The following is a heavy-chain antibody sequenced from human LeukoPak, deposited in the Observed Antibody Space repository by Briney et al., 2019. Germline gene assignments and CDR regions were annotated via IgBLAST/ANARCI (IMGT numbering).Heavy chain of an antibody. J-gene: IGHJ5*02. V-gene: IGHV4-34*01. D-gene: IGHD6-13*01. Sequence: SETLSLTCAVYGGSFSGYYWSWIRQPPGKGLEWIGEINHSGSTNYNPSLKSRVTISVDTSKNQFSLKLSSVTAADTAVYYCARDPLDAYSSSWYLVGWFDPWGQGTLVTVSS. CDR2: INHSGST. CDR1: GGSFSGYY. CDR3: ARDPLDAYSSSWYLVGWFDP.